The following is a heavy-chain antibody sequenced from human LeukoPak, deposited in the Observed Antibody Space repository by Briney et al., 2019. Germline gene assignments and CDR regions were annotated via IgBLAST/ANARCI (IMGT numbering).Heavy chain of an antibody. Sequence: PGGSLRLSCAASGFTFSNYSMNRVRQAPGKGLEWVSSISSSSSYIYYADSVKGRFTISRDNAKNSLYLQMNSLRAEDTAVYYCARAFGIAVAGQPPPYWGQGTLVTVSS. CDR1: GFTFSNYS. CDR3: ARAFGIAVAGQPPPY. D-gene: IGHD6-19*01. CDR2: ISSSSSYI. V-gene: IGHV3-21*01. J-gene: IGHJ4*02.